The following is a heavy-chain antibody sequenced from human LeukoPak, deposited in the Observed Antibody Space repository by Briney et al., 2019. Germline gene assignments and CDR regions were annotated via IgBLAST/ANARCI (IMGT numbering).Heavy chain of an antibody. CDR2: IAYDGTSK. CDR1: GFTFSSYA. Sequence: GRSLRLSCAASGFTFSSYAMHWVRQAPGKGLEWVAVIAYDGTSKYYADSVKGRFTISRDNSKNTLYLEMNSLRAEDTAVYYCARGTYYYGSGSYYPPDYWGQGTLVTVSS. V-gene: IGHV3-30*04. D-gene: IGHD3-10*01. CDR3: ARGTYYYGSGSYYPPDY. J-gene: IGHJ4*02.